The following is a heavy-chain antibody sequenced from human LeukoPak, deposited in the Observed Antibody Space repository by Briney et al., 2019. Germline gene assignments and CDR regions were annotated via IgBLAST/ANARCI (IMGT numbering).Heavy chain of an antibody. CDR1: GFTFSTYW. CDR2: IKGDGTGK. Sequence: GGSLRLSCAASGFTFSTYWMSWVRQAPGKGLEWLANIKGDGTGKNHVDSVKGRFTISRDNAKNSLYLQMNGLRAEDTAVYYCAREIPQQLVAMDVWGQGTTVTVSS. V-gene: IGHV3-7*04. CDR3: AREIPQQLVAMDV. J-gene: IGHJ6*02. D-gene: IGHD6-13*01.